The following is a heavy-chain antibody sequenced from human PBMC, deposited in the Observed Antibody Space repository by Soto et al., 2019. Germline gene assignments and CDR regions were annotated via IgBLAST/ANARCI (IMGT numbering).Heavy chain of an antibody. CDR1: GYTFTSSD. V-gene: IGHV1-8*01. D-gene: IGHD3-10*01. Sequence: QVQLVQSGAEVKKPGASVRVSCKASGYTFTSSDVYWVRQATGQGLELMGWMNPNTGNTGYAQKFQGRVTMTRNTSISTAYMELSSLRSEDTAVYYCARRRLGYGSWYFDLWGRGTLITVSS. J-gene: IGHJ2*01. CDR2: MNPNTGNT. CDR3: ARRRLGYGSWYFDL.